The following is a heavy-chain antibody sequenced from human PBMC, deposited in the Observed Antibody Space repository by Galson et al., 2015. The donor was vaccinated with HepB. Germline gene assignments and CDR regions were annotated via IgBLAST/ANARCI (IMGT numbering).Heavy chain of an antibody. D-gene: IGHD2-21*01. CDR1: GLTFSNYY. J-gene: IGHJ4*02. V-gene: IGHV3-21*06. CDR2: ISSSSNYI. CDR3: ATAFARASYCSGDCYSPWGY. Sequence: SLRLSCAASGLTFSNYYISWVRQAPGEGLEWVSSISSSSNYIYYADSVQGRFTISRDNAKNSLYLQMNSLRVEDTAVYFCATAFARASYCSGDCYSPWGYWGQGALVTVSS.